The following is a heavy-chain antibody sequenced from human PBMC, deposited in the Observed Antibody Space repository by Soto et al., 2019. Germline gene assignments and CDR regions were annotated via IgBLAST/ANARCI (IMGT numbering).Heavy chain of an antibody. CDR1: GGSISSYY. Sequence: QVQLQESGPGLVKPSETLSLTCTVSGGSISSYYWSWIRQPPGKGLEWIGHIYYSGSTNYNPSLKSRVSISVDTPKNQYSLKLSSVTAADTAVYYCARLWGWFGDYWGQGTLVTDSS. CDR2: IYYSGST. CDR3: ARLWGWFGDY. D-gene: IGHD3-10*01. V-gene: IGHV4-59*08. J-gene: IGHJ4*02.